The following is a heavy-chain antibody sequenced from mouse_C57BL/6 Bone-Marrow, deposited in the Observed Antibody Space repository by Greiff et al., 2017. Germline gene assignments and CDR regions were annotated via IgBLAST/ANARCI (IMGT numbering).Heavy chain of an antibody. CDR1: GYTFTGYW. Sequence: VQLQQSGAELMKPGASVKLSCKATGYTFTGYWIAWVKQRPGQGLEWIGEILPGSGSTNYNEKFKGKATFTADTSSNTAYMNLSRLTTADSSIYYCARTSKASYYFDYWGQGTTLTVSS. CDR3: ARTSKASYYFDY. D-gene: IGHD3-2*02. J-gene: IGHJ2*01. CDR2: ILPGSGST. V-gene: IGHV1-9*01.